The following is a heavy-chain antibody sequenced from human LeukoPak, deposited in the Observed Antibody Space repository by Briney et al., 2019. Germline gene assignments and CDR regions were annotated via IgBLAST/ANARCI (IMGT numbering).Heavy chain of an antibody. V-gene: IGHV4-59*01. CDR3: ARTYYDFWSGYLRAYYMDV. D-gene: IGHD3-3*01. J-gene: IGHJ6*03. CDR2: IYYSGST. CDR1: GGSISSYY. Sequence: SETLSLTCTVSGGSISSYYWSWIRQPPGKGLEWIGYIYYSGSTNYNPSLKSRVTISVDTSKNQFSLKLSSVTAADTAVYYCARTYYDFWSGYLRAYYMDVWGKGTTVTVSS.